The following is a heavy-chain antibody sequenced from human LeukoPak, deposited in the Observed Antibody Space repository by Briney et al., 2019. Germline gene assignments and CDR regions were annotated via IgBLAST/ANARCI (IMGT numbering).Heavy chain of an antibody. CDR2: ISSSGSTI. Sequence: GGSLRLSCAASGFTFSDYYMSWIRQAAGKGLEWVSYISSSGSTIYYADSVKGRFTISRDNAKSSLYLQMNSLRAEDTAVYFCARRRYNWNAIDYWGQGTLVTVSS. D-gene: IGHD1-20*01. CDR3: ARRRYNWNAIDY. V-gene: IGHV3-11*01. J-gene: IGHJ4*02. CDR1: GFTFSDYY.